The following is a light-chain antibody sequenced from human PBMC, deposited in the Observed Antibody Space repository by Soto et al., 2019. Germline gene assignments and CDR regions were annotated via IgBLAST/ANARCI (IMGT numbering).Light chain of an antibody. CDR2: EVS. J-gene: IGLJ1*01. V-gene: IGLV2-14*01. Sequence: QSALTQPASVSGPPGQSITISCTGTSSDVGGYNYVSWYQQHPGKAPKLMIYEVSNRPSGVSNRFSGSKSGNTASLTISGLQAVDEADYYCTSYTSISLYVFGTGTKLTVL. CDR1: SSDVGGYNY. CDR3: TSYTSISLYV.